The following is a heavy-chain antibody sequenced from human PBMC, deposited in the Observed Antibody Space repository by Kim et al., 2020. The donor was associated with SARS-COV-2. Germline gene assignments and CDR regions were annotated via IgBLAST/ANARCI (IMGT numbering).Heavy chain of an antibody. J-gene: IGHJ6*02. CDR3: ARDQDSGVYYDFWSGYTRYYYGMDV. Sequence: GGSLRLSCAASGFTVSSNYMSWVRQAPGKGLEWVSVIYSGGSTYYAYSVKGRFTISRDNSKNTLYLQMNSLRAEDTAVYYCARDQDSGVYYDFWSGYTRYYYGMDVWGQGTTVTVSS. D-gene: IGHD3-3*01. CDR2: IYSGGST. V-gene: IGHV3-53*01. CDR1: GFTVSSNY.